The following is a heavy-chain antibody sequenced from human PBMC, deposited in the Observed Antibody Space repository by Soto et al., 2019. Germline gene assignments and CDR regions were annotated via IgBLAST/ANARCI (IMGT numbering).Heavy chain of an antibody. CDR2: IVVASGQT. J-gene: IGHJ6*01. CDR1: GSGFISSG. D-gene: IGHD5-12*01. Sequence: SVKVSSKASGSGFISSGIQWVRQAHGQRLEWIGWIVVASGQTNYAQNFRGRVAITRDTSTATAYIELTGLTSEDTAVYFCSSDGTDIGGGWWVWGQGTNVTVSS. V-gene: IGHV1-58*02. CDR3: SSDGTDIGGGWWV.